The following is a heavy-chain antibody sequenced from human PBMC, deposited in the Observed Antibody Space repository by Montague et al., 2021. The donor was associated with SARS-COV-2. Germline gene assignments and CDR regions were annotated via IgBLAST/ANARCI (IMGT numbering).Heavy chain of an antibody. CDR3: DREYSSGVYFDY. D-gene: IGHD6-19*01. Sequence: PALVKPTQTLTLTCTFSGVSLSTSGMCVSWIRQPPGKALEWLTRXDWDYDKYYSTSLKTRLTISKDTAKNQVDLTMTNMDPVDTATYYFDREYSSGVYFDYWVQRTLVTV. V-gene: IGHV2-70*11. J-gene: IGHJ4*02. CDR1: GVSLSTSGMC. CDR2: XDWDYDK.